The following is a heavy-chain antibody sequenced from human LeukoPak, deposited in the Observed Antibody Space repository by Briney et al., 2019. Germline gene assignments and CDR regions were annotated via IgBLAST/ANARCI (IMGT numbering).Heavy chain of an antibody. CDR1: GGSISSYY. Sequence: SETLSLTCTVSGGSISSYYWSWLRQPPGKGLEWIGYIYYSGSTNYNPSLKSRVTISVDTSKNQFSLKLSSVPAAHTPVYYCARGYDSSGYPDAFDIWGKGTMVTV. J-gene: IGHJ3*02. CDR3: ARGYDSSGYPDAFDI. V-gene: IGHV4-59*01. CDR2: IYYSGST. D-gene: IGHD3-22*01.